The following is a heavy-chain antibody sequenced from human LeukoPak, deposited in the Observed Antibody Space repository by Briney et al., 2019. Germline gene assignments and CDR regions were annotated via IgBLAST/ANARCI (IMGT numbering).Heavy chain of an antibody. J-gene: IGHJ4*02. D-gene: IGHD5-18*01. CDR3: ARHLQNTAMVILAY. CDR2: MNLYSGDT. V-gene: IGHV1-8*01. Sequence: ASVKVSCKASGYTFTSYDINWVRQAAGQGLEWMGWMNLYSGDTDYAQKFQGRITMTRDTSMSTVYMELSSLRSDDTAIYYCARHLQNTAMVILAYWGQGTQATVSS. CDR1: GYTFTSYD.